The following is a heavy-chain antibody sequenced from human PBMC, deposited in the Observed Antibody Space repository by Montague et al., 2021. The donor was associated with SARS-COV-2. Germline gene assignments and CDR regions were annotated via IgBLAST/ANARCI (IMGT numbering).Heavy chain of an antibody. Sequence: SETLSLTCTVSGGSISSYYWSWIRQPPGKGLEWIGYIYYSGSTNYNPSLKSRVTISVDTSKNQFSLKLSSVTAAGTAVYYCARGCLSYFGAGSHCYGMDVWGQGTTVTVSS. D-gene: IGHD3-10*01. V-gene: IGHV4-59*01. J-gene: IGHJ6*02. CDR1: GGSISSYY. CDR2: IYYSGST. CDR3: ARGCLSYFGAGSHCYGMDV.